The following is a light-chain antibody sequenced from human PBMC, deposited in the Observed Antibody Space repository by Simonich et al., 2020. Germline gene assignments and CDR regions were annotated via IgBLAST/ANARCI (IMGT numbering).Light chain of an antibody. Sequence: DIVMTQTPLSLSVTPGQPASISCKSSQSLLHSDGKTYLYWYLQKPGQYPQLLIYEVSNRCSGVPDRFSGSGSGTDFTLKISRVEAEDVGVYYCMQGIHLPLTFGGGTKVEIK. CDR1: QSLLHSDGKTY. J-gene: IGKJ4*01. V-gene: IGKV2-29*03. CDR3: MQGIHLPLT. CDR2: EVS.